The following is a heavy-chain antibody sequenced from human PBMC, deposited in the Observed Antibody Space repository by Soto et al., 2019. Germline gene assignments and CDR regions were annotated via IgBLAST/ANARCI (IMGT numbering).Heavy chain of an antibody. CDR2: ISYDGSNK. Sequence: LRLSCAASGFTFSSYAMHWVRQAPGKGLEWVAVISYDGSNKYYADSVKGRFTISRDNSKNTLYLQMNSLRAEDTAVYYCARPRGDGYNYYYYGMDVWGQGTTVTVSS. CDR3: ARPRGDGYNYYYYGMDV. V-gene: IGHV3-30-3*01. J-gene: IGHJ6*02. D-gene: IGHD3-10*01. CDR1: GFTFSSYA.